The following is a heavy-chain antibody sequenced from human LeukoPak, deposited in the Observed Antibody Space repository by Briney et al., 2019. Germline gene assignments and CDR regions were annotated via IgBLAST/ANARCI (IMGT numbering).Heavy chain of an antibody. D-gene: IGHD3-9*01. Sequence: SETLSLTCTVSGGSISSYYWSWIRQPPGKGLEWIGYIYYSGSTNYNPSLKSRVTISVDTSKNQFSLKLSSVTAADTAVYYCARAYYDILTGSTPLDYWGQGTLVTVSS. V-gene: IGHV4-59*01. CDR1: GGSISSYY. CDR3: ARAYYDILTGSTPLDY. CDR2: IYYSGST. J-gene: IGHJ4*02.